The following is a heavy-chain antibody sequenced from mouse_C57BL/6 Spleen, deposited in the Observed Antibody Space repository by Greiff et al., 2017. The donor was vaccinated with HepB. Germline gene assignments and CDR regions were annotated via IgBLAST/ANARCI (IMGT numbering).Heavy chain of an antibody. V-gene: IGHV1-50*01. J-gene: IGHJ2*01. Sequence: QVQLQQSGAELVKPGASVKLSCKASGYTFTSYWMQWVKQRPGQGLEWIGEIDPSDNYNNYNQQFKGKATLTVDTSSRTAYMQLSSLTSEDSAVYYCARTVALDYWGQGTTLTVSS. CDR1: GYTFTSYW. CDR3: ARTVALDY. D-gene: IGHD1-1*01. CDR2: IDPSDNYN.